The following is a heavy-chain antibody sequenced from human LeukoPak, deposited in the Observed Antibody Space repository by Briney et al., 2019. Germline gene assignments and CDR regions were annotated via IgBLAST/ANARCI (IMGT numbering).Heavy chain of an antibody. V-gene: IGHV3-23*01. D-gene: IGHD6-19*01. CDR1: GFTFSNYV. CDR2: IGGSGGTS. Sequence: GGTLRLSCAASGFTFSNYVMSWVRQAPGKGLEWVSSIGGSGGTSYYEDSVKGRFTISRDNSENTLYLQMTSLRAEDTAVYYCAKDRAGGSGGYLGIYWAFDLWGRGTLVSVAA. J-gene: IGHJ2*01. CDR3: AKDRAGGSGGYLGIYWAFDL.